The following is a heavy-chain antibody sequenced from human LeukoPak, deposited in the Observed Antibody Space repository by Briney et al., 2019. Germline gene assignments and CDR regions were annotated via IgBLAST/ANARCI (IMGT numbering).Heavy chain of an antibody. CDR1: GYSISSDYY. Sequence: SETLSLTCTVSGYSISSDYYWGWIRQPPGKGLEWIGGIYHSGSTYYNPSLKSRVTISVDTSKNQFSLKLRSVTAADTAVYYCARDGTYSNWAGGYWGQGTLVTVSS. CDR3: ARDGTYSNWAGGY. J-gene: IGHJ4*02. D-gene: IGHD7-27*01. V-gene: IGHV4-38-2*02. CDR2: IYHSGST.